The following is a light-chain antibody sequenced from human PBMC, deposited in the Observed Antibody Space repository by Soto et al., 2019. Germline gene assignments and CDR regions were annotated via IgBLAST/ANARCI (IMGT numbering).Light chain of an antibody. CDR1: QSVPSTY. Sequence: EIVLTQSPDTLSLSPGERATLPCRASQSVPSTYFAWYQQKSGQPPRLLISGTSNRATGIPDRFSGSGSGRDFTLTISRLEPEDFAVYFCQQFGNSPWTFGQGTKVDIK. J-gene: IGKJ1*01. CDR2: GTS. CDR3: QQFGNSPWT. V-gene: IGKV3-20*01.